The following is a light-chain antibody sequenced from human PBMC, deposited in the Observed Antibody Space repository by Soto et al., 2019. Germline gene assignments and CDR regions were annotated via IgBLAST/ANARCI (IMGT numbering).Light chain of an antibody. J-gene: IGKJ2*01. Sequence: DIQITQSPSTVSASVGDRVTITCRASQIISGWLAWYQQKSGKAPNLLISKASTLESGVPSRFSGSGSGTEFTLTISSLQPEDSATYYCRQSYTVPYTFGQGTKLEVK. CDR1: QIISGW. CDR2: KAS. CDR3: RQSYTVPYT. V-gene: IGKV1-5*03.